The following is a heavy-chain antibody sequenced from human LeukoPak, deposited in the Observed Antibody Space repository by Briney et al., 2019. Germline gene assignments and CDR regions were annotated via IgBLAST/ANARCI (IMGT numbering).Heavy chain of an antibody. CDR2: IHYSGST. CDR3: ARGYSGYVYYYGMDV. V-gene: IGHV4-59*01. D-gene: IGHD5-12*01. J-gene: IGHJ6*02. CDR1: GGSISTYY. Sequence: SETLSLTCSVSGGSISTYYWSWVRQPPGKGPEWIGYIHYSGSTNYNPSLKSRVTISVDTSKNQFSLKLSSVTAADTAVYYCARGYSGYVYYYGMDVWGQGTTVTVSS.